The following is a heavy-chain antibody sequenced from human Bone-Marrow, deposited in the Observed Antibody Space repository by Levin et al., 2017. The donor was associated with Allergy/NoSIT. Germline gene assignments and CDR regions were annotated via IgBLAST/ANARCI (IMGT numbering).Heavy chain of an antibody. CDR2: IIPIFGTA. J-gene: IGHJ6*02. Sequence: SVKVSCKASGGTFSSYAISWVRQAPGQGLEWMGGIIPIFGTANYAQKFQGRVTITADKSTSTAYMELSSLRSEDTAVYYCASGYSNYARLTYYYYGMDVWGQGTTVTVSS. CDR3: ASGYSNYARLTYYYYGMDV. CDR1: GGTFSSYA. D-gene: IGHD4-11*01. V-gene: IGHV1-69*06.